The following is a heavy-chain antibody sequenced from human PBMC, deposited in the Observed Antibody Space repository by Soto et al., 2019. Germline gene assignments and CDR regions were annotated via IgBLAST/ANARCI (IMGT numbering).Heavy chain of an antibody. V-gene: IGHV1-3*01. CDR1: GYTFTSHT. Sequence: QVQLVQSGAEVKEPGASVRVSCKASGYTFTSHTLHWARQAPGQGLEWMGWIIVSNGSPRYAPQFQGRVTFGSDTSATTAYMELSSLTSEDTAGYYCAREPEDGVPGDYWGQGTLVVVSS. D-gene: IGHD3-3*01. J-gene: IGHJ4*02. CDR3: AREPEDGVPGDY. CDR2: IIVSNGSP.